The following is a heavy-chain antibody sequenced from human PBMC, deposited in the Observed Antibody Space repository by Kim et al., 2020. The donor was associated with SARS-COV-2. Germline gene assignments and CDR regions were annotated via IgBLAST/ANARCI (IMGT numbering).Heavy chain of an antibody. J-gene: IGHJ6*02. Sequence: YADVVQGRFTVARDNSKNSLYLQMNSLRAEDTALYYCAKGLRTYYYGMDVWGLGTTVTVSS. V-gene: IGHV3-43D*03. CDR3: AKGLRTYYYGMDV. D-gene: IGHD3-16*01.